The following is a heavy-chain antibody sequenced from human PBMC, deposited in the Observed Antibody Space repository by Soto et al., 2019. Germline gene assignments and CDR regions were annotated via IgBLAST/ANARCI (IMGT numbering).Heavy chain of an antibody. Sequence: EVQLVESGGGLVQPGGSLRLSCAASGFTFSNYWLSWVRQAPGKGLEWVANIKKDGSEKYYVGSVVGRFTISRDNAENSLYLQMNSLRAEDTAVYYCARLYLAATITSLDYWGQGTLVTVSS. CDR1: GFTFSNYW. J-gene: IGHJ4*02. D-gene: IGHD5-12*01. CDR3: ARLYLAATITSLDY. V-gene: IGHV3-7*01. CDR2: IKKDGSEK.